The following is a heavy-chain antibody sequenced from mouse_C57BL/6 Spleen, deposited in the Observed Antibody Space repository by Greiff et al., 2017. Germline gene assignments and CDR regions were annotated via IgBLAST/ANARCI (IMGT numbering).Heavy chain of an antibody. CDR3: ASEGYYYGSPAWFAY. CDR1: GYTFTDYY. V-gene: IGHV1-76*01. J-gene: IGHJ3*01. D-gene: IGHD1-1*01. CDR2: IYPGSGNT. Sequence: VQLQESGAELVRPGASVKLSCKASGYTFTDYYINWVKQRPGQGLEWIARIYPGSGNTYYNEKFKGKATLTAEKSSSTAYMQLSSLTSEDSAVYFCASEGYYYGSPAWFAYWGQGTLVTVSA.